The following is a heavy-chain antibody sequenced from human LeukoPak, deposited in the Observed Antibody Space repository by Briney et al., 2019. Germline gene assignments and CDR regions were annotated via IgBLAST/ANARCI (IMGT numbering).Heavy chain of an antibody. V-gene: IGHV3-21*01. D-gene: IGHD6-19*01. Sequence: GGSPRLSCAASGFPFSSYSMKWVRQAPGKGLGWVSSISTRSTYIYYADSVNGRFTISRDSAKNSLYLQMNSLRAEDTAVYYCARDSSSGWYDYWGQGTLVTVSS. J-gene: IGHJ4*02. CDR3: ARDSSSGWYDY. CDR1: GFPFSSYS. CDR2: ISTRSTYI.